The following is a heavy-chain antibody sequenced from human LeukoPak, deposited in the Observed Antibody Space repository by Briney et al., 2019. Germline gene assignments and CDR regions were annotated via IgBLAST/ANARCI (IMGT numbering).Heavy chain of an antibody. CDR3: ARDYKRGHGPRIAAAGSYYFDY. V-gene: IGHV1-69*04. J-gene: IGHJ4*02. Sequence: SVKVSCKASGGTFSSYAISWVRQAPGQGLEWMGRIIPILGIANYAQKFKGRVTITADKSTSTAYMELSSLRSEDTAVYYCARDYKRGHGPRIAAAGSYYFDYWGQGTLVTVSS. CDR2: IIPILGIA. CDR1: GGTFSSYA. D-gene: IGHD6-13*01.